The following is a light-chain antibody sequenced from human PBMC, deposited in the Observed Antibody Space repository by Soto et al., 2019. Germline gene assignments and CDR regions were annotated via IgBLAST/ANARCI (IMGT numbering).Light chain of an antibody. CDR1: QSLLHSNGYNY. CDR2: LGS. V-gene: IGKV2-28*01. J-gene: IGKJ2*01. CDR3: MQDLQAPYT. Sequence: DMVMTQSPLSLPVTPGEPASISCRSSQSLLHSNGYNYLDWYLQKPGQSPQLLIFLGSNRASGVPDRFSGSGSGTDFTLKISRVEAEDVGVYYCMQDLQAPYTFGLGTKLEIK.